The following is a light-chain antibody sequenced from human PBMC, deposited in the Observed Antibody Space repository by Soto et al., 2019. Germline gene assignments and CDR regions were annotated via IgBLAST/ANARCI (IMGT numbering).Light chain of an antibody. CDR3: SSYTSSSTQV. CDR2: EVN. Sequence: QSALTQPASVSGSPGQSITISCTGTSSDVGGYNYVSWYQHHPVKAPKLMIYEVNNRPSGVSDRFSGSKSGNTASLTISGLQAEDEADYYCSSYTSSSTQVFGGGTKVTVL. J-gene: IGLJ3*02. CDR1: SSDVGGYNY. V-gene: IGLV2-14*01.